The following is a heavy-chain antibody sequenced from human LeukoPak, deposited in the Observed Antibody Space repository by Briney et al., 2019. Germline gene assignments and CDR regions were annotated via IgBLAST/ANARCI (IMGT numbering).Heavy chain of an antibody. Sequence: PGGSLRLSCAASGFTFSDYYMSWIRQAPGKGLEWVSYISSSGSTIYYADSVKGRFTVSRDNAKNSLYLQMNSLRAEDTAVYYCASLPLPQYYYGSGRGDDYWGQGTPVTVSS. CDR1: GFTFSDYY. D-gene: IGHD3-10*01. CDR3: ASLPLPQYYYGSGRGDDY. J-gene: IGHJ4*02. V-gene: IGHV3-11*01. CDR2: ISSSGSTI.